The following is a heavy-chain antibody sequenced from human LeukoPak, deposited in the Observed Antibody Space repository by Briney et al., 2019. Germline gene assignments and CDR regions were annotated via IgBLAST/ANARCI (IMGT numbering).Heavy chain of an antibody. V-gene: IGHV3-21*01. Sequence: ETLSLTCTVSGGSIRSYYWNWVRQAPGKGLEWVSSISSSSSYIYYADSVKGRFTISRDNAKNSLYLQMNSLRAEDTAVYYCARVGYSGSSENDAFDIWGQGTMVTVSS. D-gene: IGHD1-26*01. J-gene: IGHJ3*02. CDR1: GGSIRSYY. CDR3: ARVGYSGSSENDAFDI. CDR2: ISSSSSYI.